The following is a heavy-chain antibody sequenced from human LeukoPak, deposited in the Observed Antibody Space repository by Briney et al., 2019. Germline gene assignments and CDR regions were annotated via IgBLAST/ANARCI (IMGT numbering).Heavy chain of an antibody. CDR1: GFTFSSYE. D-gene: IGHD6-13*01. Sequence: GGSLRLSCAASGFTFSSYEMNWVRQAPGKGLEWVSYISSSGSTIYYADSVKGRFTISRDNSKNTLYLQMNSLRAEDTAVYYCARGIVAAVIDYWGQGTLVTVSS. CDR2: ISSSGSTI. V-gene: IGHV3-48*03. J-gene: IGHJ4*02. CDR3: ARGIVAAVIDY.